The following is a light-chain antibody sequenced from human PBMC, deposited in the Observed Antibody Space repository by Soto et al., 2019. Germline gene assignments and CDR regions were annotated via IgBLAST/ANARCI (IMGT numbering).Light chain of an antibody. J-gene: IGKJ1*01. CDR2: AAS. Sequence: DIQMTQSPSTLSGSVGDRVTITCRASQSVSNYLNWYQQKPGKAPKLLIYAASSLQSGVPSRFSGSGSGTDFTLTISSLQPEDFATYYCQQSYSPHSFGQGTKVDIK. CDR3: QQSYSPHS. V-gene: IGKV1-39*01. CDR1: QSVSNY.